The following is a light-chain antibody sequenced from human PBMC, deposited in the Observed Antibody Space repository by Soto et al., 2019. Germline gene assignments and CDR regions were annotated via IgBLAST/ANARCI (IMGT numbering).Light chain of an antibody. Sequence: QSVLTQPPSASGSLGQSVTISRTGTSSDVGGYIYASWYQQHPGKAPKLIIYEVNRRPSGVPERFSGSKSGNTASLTVSGLQAEDEAHYYCSSYRGSNNFVFGNGTKVTVL. CDR1: SSDVGGYIY. J-gene: IGLJ1*01. CDR3: SSYRGSNNFV. V-gene: IGLV2-8*01. CDR2: EVN.